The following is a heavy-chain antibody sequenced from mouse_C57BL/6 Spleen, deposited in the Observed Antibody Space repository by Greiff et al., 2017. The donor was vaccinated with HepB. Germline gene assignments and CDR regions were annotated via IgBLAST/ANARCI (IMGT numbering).Heavy chain of an antibody. V-gene: IGHV1-19*01. D-gene: IGHD4-1*01. J-gene: IGHJ2*01. Sequence: VQLKQSGPVLVKPGASVKMSCKASGYTFTDSYMNWVKQSHGKSLEWIGVINPYNGGTSYNQKFKGKATLTVDKSSSTAYMELNSLTSEDSAVYYCARSTGTGFDYWGQGTTLTVAS. CDR2: INPYNGGT. CDR1: GYTFTDSY. CDR3: ARSTGTGFDY.